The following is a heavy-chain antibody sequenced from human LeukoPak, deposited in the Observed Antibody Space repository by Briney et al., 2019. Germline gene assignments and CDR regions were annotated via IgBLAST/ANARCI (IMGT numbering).Heavy chain of an antibody. V-gene: IGHV4-59*01. J-gene: IGHJ6*03. CDR1: GGSLSSYY. Sequence: SETLPQTCSVTGGSLSSYYWSWIRQPPGKELEWIGYIYYSGSTNYNPSLKSRVTISVDTSKNQFSLKLNSVTAADTAVYYCARGSYPYYYYMDVWGKGTTVTVSS. CDR2: IYYSGST. CDR3: ARGSYPYYYYMDV.